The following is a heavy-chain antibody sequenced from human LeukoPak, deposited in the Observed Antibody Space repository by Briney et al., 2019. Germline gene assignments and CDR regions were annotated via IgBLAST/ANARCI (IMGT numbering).Heavy chain of an antibody. V-gene: IGHV3-30*02. J-gene: IGHJ3*02. CDR2: IRYDGTDK. Sequence: GGSLRLSCAASGFTFSSYWMHWVRQAPGKGLEWLAFIRYDGTDKSYGASVRGRLTISRDDSLNTLYLQMDSLGHDDTAVYYCARNRAFGTFDAFDMWGQGTMVTGSS. CDR3: ARNRAFGTFDAFDM. D-gene: IGHD3-10*01. CDR1: GFTFSSYW.